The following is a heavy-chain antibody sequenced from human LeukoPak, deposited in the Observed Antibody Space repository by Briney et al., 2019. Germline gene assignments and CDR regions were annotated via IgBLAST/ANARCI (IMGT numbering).Heavy chain of an antibody. V-gene: IGHV3-23*01. D-gene: IGHD3-10*01. J-gene: IGHJ4*02. Sequence: PGGSLRLSCAASGFTFSSYAMSWVRQAPGKGLAWVSAISGSGGSTYYADSVKGRFAISRDNSKNTLYLQMNSLRAEDTAVYYCAKRAALEYYYGSGSSYYFDYWGQGTLVTVSS. CDR3: AKRAALEYYYGSGSSYYFDY. CDR2: ISGSGGST. CDR1: GFTFSSYA.